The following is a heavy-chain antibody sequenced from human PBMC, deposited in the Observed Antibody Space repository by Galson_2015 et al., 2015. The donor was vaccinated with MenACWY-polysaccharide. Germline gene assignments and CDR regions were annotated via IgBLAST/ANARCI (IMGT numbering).Heavy chain of an antibody. CDR3: SSGGSPIGISGTYYYYYMDV. CDR2: FDPEDGET. D-gene: IGHD1-20*01. V-gene: IGHV1-24*01. J-gene: IGHJ6*03. Sequence: SVKVSCKVAGYTLTNLSMHWVRQAPGKGLEWMGGFDPEDGETIYAQKFQGRVTMTEDTSTDTAYMELRSLRSEDTAVYYCSSGGSPIGISGTYYYYYMDVWGKGTTVTVSS. CDR1: GYTLTNLS.